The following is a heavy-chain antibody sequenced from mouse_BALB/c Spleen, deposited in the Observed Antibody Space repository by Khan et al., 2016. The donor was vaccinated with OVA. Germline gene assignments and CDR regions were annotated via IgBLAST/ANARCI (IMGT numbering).Heavy chain of an antibody. J-gene: IGHJ3*01. CDR1: GYTFTSYT. CDR2: INPTNGYT. V-gene: IGHV1-4*01. D-gene: IGHD2-14*01. CDR3: AREGAYCRDDCWFAY. Sequence: QVQLQQSGAELARPGASVKMSCKASGYTFTSYTMHWVKQRPGQGLDWIGYINPTNGYTNYNQKFKDKATLTADKSSSTAYMQLSSLTSEDSAVYYCAREGAYCRDDCWFAYWGQGTLVTVSA.